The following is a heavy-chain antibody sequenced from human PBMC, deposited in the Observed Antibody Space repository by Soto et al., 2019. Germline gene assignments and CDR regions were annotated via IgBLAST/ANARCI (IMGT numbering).Heavy chain of an antibody. J-gene: IGHJ5*02. Sequence: GGSLRLSCAASGFTFSSYAMSWVRQAPGKGLEWVSAISGSGGSTYYADSVKGRFTISRDNSKNTLYLQMNSLRAEDTAVYYCAKDRGYCSGGSCYSYNWFDPWGQGTLVTVSS. V-gene: IGHV3-23*01. D-gene: IGHD2-15*01. CDR2: ISGSGGST. CDR3: AKDRGYCSGGSCYSYNWFDP. CDR1: GFTFSSYA.